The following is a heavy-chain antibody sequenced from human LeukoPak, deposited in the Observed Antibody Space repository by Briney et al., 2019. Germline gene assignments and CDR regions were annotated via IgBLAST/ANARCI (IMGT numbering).Heavy chain of an antibody. CDR1: GFTFSSYG. V-gene: IGHV3-30*18. CDR2: ISYDGSNK. D-gene: IGHD6-19*01. Sequence: QSGGSLRLSCAASGFTFSSYGMHWVRQAPGKGLEWVAVISYDGSNKYYADSVKGRFTISRDNSKNTLYLQMNSLRAEDTAVYYCAKDNAFSSGWYPDYWGQGTLVTVSS. J-gene: IGHJ4*02. CDR3: AKDNAFSSGWYPDY.